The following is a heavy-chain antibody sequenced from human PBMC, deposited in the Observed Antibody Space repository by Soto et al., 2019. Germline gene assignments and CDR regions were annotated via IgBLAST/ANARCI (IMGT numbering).Heavy chain of an antibody. D-gene: IGHD2-21*01. CDR3: AREEFNCGGDCFAF. J-gene: IGHJ4*02. CDR2: IGTSETNT. CDR1: GFTFSSYE. Sequence: EVQLVESGGNLVQPGRSLRLSCAASGFTFSSYEFNWVRQAPGKGLEWISYIGTSETNTYYAGSVKGRFTVSRDNAKNSVYLQMNSLRAEDTAIYHCAREEFNCGGDCFAFWGQGALVTVS. V-gene: IGHV3-48*03.